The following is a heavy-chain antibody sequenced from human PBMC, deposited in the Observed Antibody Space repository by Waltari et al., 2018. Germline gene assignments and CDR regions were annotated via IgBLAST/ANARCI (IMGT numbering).Heavy chain of an antibody. D-gene: IGHD3-10*01. J-gene: IGHJ5*02. CDR2: IYYSGST. V-gene: IGHV4-31*01. Sequence: QVQLQESGPGLVKPSQTLSLTCTVSGGSISSGGYYWSWLRQHPGKGLEWIGYIYYSGSTYYNPSLKSLVTISVDTSKNQFSLKLSSVTAADTAVYYCARAAQTYGDEVNWFDPWGQGTLVTVSS. CDR3: ARAAQTYGDEVNWFDP. CDR1: GGSISSGGYY.